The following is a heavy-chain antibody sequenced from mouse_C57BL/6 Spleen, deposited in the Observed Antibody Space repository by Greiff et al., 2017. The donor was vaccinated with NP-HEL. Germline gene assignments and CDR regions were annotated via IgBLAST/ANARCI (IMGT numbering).Heavy chain of an antibody. D-gene: IGHD2-2*01. J-gene: IGHJ3*01. CDR1: GYTFTDYE. CDR3: TGYGYDGGFAY. V-gene: IGHV1-15*01. CDR2: IDPETGGT. Sequence: VKLQESGAELVRPGASVTLSCKASGYTFTDYEMHWVKQTPVHGLEWIGAIDPETGGTAYNQKFKGKAILTADKSSSTAYMELRSLTSEDSAVYYCTGYGYDGGFAYWGQGTLVTVSA.